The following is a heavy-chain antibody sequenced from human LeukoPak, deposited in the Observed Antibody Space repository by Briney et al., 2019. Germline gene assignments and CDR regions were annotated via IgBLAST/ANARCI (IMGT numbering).Heavy chain of an antibody. V-gene: IGHV3-48*02. CDR3: ASSGSYRFDY. D-gene: IGHD1-26*01. CDR1: GFTFSSYS. J-gene: IGHJ4*02. CDR2: ITASGTAM. Sequence: GGSLRLSCAASGFTFSSYSMNWVRQAPGKGLEWVSHITASGTAMFYADSVKGRFAISRDNSKNSLYLQMNSLRDEDTAVYYCASSGSYRFDYWGQGTLVTASP.